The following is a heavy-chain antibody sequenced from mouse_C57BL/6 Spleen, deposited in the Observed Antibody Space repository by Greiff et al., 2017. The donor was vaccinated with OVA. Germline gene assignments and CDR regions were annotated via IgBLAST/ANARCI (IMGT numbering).Heavy chain of an antibody. Sequence: VQLQQPGTELVKPGASVKLSCKASGYTFTSYWMHWVKQRPGQGLEWIGNINPSNGGTNYNEKFKSKATLTVDISSSTAYMQLSSLTSEDSAVYYCASPRGYYGSSSEAWFAYWGQGTLVTVSA. V-gene: IGHV1-53*01. J-gene: IGHJ3*01. D-gene: IGHD1-1*01. CDR2: INPSNGGT. CDR1: GYTFTSYW. CDR3: ASPRGYYGSSSEAWFAY.